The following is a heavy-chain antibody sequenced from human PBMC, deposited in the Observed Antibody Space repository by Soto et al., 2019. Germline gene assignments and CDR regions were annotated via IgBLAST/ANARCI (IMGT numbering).Heavy chain of an antibody. CDR3: ARDRLKDIAAAGPFDY. CDR2: ISYDGSNK. Sequence: PGGSLRLSCAASGFTFSSYWMHWVRQAPGKGLEWVAVISYDGSNKYYADSVKGRFTISRDNSKNTLYLQMNSLRAEDTAVYYCARDRLKDIAAAGPFDYWGQGTLVTVSS. D-gene: IGHD6-13*01. CDR1: GFTFSSYW. J-gene: IGHJ4*02. V-gene: IGHV3-30-3*01.